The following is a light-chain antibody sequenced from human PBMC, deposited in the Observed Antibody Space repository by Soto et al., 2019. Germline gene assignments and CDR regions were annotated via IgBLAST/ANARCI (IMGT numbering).Light chain of an antibody. CDR2: DVS. Sequence: QSVLTQPASVSGSPGQSITISCTGTSSDVGGYNYVSWYQQHPGKAPKLMIYDVSNRPSGVSNRFSGSKSGNTASLTMSXXXXXXXAXYYCXSXXXXXXXVFGXGT. CDR3: XSXXXXXXXV. V-gene: IGLV2-14*01. J-gene: IGLJ1*01. CDR1: SSDVGGYNY.